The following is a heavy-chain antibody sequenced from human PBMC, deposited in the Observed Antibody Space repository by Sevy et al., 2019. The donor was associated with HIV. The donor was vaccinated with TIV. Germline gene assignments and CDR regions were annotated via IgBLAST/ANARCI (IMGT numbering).Heavy chain of an antibody. Sequence: GGSLRLSCAASGFTFSSYAMSWVRQAPGKGLEWVSAISGSGGSTYYADSVKGSFTRARDKTKNTLYLQMNSLGAEDTAVYYCAKVGYGGTTKDYYYYGMDVWGQGTTVTVSS. V-gene: IGHV3-23*01. CDR2: ISGSGGST. J-gene: IGHJ6*02. CDR1: GFTFSSYA. CDR3: AKVGYGGTTKDYYYYGMDV. D-gene: IGHD1-7*01.